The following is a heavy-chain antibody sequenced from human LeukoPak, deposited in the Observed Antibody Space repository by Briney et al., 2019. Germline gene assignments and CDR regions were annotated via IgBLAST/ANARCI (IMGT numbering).Heavy chain of an antibody. Sequence: GASVKVSCKASGYTFASYYMHWVRQAPGQGLEWMGIINPSGGSTSYAQKFQGRVTMTRDTSTSTVYMELSSLRSEDTAVYYCAREDSSSWYYYYYYGMDVWGQGTTVTVSS. CDR2: INPSGGST. CDR1: GYTFASYY. D-gene: IGHD6-13*01. V-gene: IGHV1-46*01. CDR3: AREDSSSWYYYYYYGMDV. J-gene: IGHJ6*02.